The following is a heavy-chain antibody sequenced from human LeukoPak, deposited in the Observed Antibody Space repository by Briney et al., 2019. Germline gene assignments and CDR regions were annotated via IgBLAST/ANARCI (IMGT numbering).Heavy chain of an antibody. V-gene: IGHV2-5*01. D-gene: IGHD3-22*01. CDR2: IYWNDDK. Sequence: SGPTLVNPTQTLTLTCTFSGFSLSTSGVGVGWIRQPPGKAPEWLALIYWNDDKRYSPSLKSRLTITKDTSKNQVVLTMTNMDPVDTATYYCAHRGYYYDSSGYNWFDPWGQGTLVTVSS. CDR1: GFSLSTSGVG. J-gene: IGHJ5*02. CDR3: AHRGYYYDSSGYNWFDP.